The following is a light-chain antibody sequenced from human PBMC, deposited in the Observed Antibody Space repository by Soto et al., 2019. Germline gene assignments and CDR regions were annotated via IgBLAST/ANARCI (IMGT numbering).Light chain of an antibody. CDR2: DAS. CDR3: QQRSNWPPET. Sequence: EIVLTQSPGTLSLSPWERATLSCRASQRVSSGYLAWYQQKPGQAPRLLIYDASNRATGIPARFSGSGSGTDFTLTISSLEPEDFAVYYCQQRSNWPPETFGQGTKVDIK. CDR1: QRVSSGY. V-gene: IGKV3-11*01. J-gene: IGKJ1*01.